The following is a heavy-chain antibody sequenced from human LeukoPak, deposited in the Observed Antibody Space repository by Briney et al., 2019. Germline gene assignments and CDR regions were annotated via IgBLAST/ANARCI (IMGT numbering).Heavy chain of an antibody. CDR3: AKGHGSNIYDYHGMDV. CDR1: GFTFSFYA. D-gene: IGHD3-22*01. Sequence: PGGSLRLSCAAFGFTFSFYAMSWVRQAPGKGLEWVSGISGSGGSTYHADSVKGRFTISRDNSKNTLYLQMNSLRAEDTAVYFCAKGHGSNIYDYHGMDVWGQGTTVTVSS. CDR2: ISGSGGST. J-gene: IGHJ6*02. V-gene: IGHV3-23*01.